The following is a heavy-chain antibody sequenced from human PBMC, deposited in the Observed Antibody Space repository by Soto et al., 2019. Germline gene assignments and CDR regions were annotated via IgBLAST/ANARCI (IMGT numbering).Heavy chain of an antibody. CDR3: ARATPPIVVVPRDWYFDL. J-gene: IGHJ2*01. CDR2: IGTAGDT. D-gene: IGHD3-22*01. CDR1: GFTFSSYD. V-gene: IGHV3-13*01. Sequence: HPGGSLRLSCAASGFTFSSYDMHWVRQATGKGLEWVSAIGTAGDTYYPGSVKGRFTISRENAKNSLYLQMNSLRAGDTAVYYCARATPPIVVVPRDWYFDLWGRGTLVTVSS.